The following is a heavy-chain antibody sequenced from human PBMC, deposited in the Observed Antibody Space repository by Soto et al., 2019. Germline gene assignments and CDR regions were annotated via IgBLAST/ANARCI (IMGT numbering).Heavy chain of an antibody. CDR3: ARAAMGYCRGGSCPLGMDV. D-gene: IGHD2-15*01. V-gene: IGHV1-18*01. CDR2: ISAYNGNT. Sequence: QVQVEQSGAAVKNTWAAVKVSCKASGYTFTSYGFSRVRQAPGQGLEWMGWISAYNGNTNYAQTLQGRVTMTTDTSTSTAYMELRSLRSDDTAVYFCARAAMGYCRGGSCPLGMDVWGQGPTVTVSS. J-gene: IGHJ6*02. CDR1: GYTFTSYG.